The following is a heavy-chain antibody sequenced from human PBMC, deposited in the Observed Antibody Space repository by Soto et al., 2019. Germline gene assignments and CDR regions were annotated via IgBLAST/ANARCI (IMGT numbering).Heavy chain of an antibody. Sequence: GGSLRLSCAASGFTFSSYSMNWVRQAPGKGLEWVSSISSSSYIYYADSVKGRFTISRDNAKNSLYLQMNSLRAEDTAVYYCATHGVYCSSTSCYFGFYYYGMDVWGQGTTVTAP. CDR3: ATHGVYCSSTSCYFGFYYYGMDV. CDR2: ISSSSYI. D-gene: IGHD2-2*01. V-gene: IGHV3-21*01. CDR1: GFTFSSYS. J-gene: IGHJ6*02.